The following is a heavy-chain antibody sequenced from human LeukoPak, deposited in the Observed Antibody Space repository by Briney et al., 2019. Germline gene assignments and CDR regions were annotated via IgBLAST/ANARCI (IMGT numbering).Heavy chain of an antibody. J-gene: IGHJ4*02. D-gene: IGHD6-13*01. V-gene: IGHV1-18*01. CDR1: GYTFTSYG. CDR2: ISAYNGNT. CDR3: ARGPTGGIAAAATDY. Sequence: ASVKVSCKASGYTFTSYGISWVRQAPGQGLEWMGWISAYNGNTNYAQKLQGRVTMTTDTSTSTAYMELRSLRSDDTAVYYCARGPTGGIAAAATDYWGQGTLVTVSS.